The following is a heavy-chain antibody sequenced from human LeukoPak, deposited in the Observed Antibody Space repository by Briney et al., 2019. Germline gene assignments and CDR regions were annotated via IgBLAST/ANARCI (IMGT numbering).Heavy chain of an antibody. CDR1: GFTFSSYW. CDR3: AKPPLILHNPRWDYYYMDV. J-gene: IGHJ6*03. D-gene: IGHD2/OR15-2a*01. CDR2: IKQDGSEK. V-gene: IGHV3-7*03. Sequence: GGSLRLSCAASGFTFSSYWMSWVRQAPGKGLEWVANIKQDGSEKYYVDSVKGRFTISRDNARNSLYLQMNSLSAEDTAVYYCAKPPLILHNPRWDYYYMDVWGKGTTVTVSS.